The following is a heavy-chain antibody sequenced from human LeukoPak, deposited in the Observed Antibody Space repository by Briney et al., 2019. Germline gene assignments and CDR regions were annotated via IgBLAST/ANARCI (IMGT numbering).Heavy chain of an antibody. CDR1: GFTFSSYE. Sequence: PGGSLRLSCAASGFTFSSYEMNWVRQAPGKGLEWVSYISATGNTIFYADSVKGRFTVSRDNAKNSLYLQMNSLRAEDTAIYYCARDFTSSGWLDWGQGTLVTVSS. CDR3: ARDFTSSGWLD. V-gene: IGHV3-48*03. J-gene: IGHJ4*02. CDR2: ISATGNTI. D-gene: IGHD6-19*01.